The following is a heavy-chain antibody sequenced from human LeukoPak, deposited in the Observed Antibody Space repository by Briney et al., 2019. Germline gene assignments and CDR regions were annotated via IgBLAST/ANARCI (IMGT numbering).Heavy chain of an antibody. V-gene: IGHV3-30*04. D-gene: IGHD3-3*01. J-gene: IGHJ6*03. CDR3: ARDRAWRNDFWSGTSHYYYYYMDV. CDR1: GFTFSCYA. CDR2: ISYDGSNK. Sequence: GGSLRLSCAASGFTFSCYAMHWVRQAPGKGLEWVAVISYDGSNKYYADSVKGRFTISRDNSKNTLYLQMNSLRAEDTAVYYCARDRAWRNDFWSGTSHYYYYYMDVWGKGTTVTVSS.